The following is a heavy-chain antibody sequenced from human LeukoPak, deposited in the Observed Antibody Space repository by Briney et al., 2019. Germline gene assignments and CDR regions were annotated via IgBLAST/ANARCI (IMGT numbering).Heavy chain of an antibody. V-gene: IGHV3-48*03. CDR3: ARAWWSDAFDI. D-gene: IGHD2-15*01. CDR2: ISSSGSTI. Sequence: GGSLRLSCAASGFTFSSYEMNWVRQAPGKGLEWVSYISSSGSTIYYADSVKGRFTISRDNAKNSLYLQMNSLRAEDTAVYYCARAWWSDAFDIWGQGTMVTVSS. J-gene: IGHJ3*02. CDR1: GFTFSSYE.